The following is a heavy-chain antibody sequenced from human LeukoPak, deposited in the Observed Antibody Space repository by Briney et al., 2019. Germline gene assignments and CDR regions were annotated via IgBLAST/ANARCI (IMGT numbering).Heavy chain of an antibody. J-gene: IGHJ5*02. CDR2: ISAYNGNT. V-gene: IGHV1-18*01. Sequence: ASVTVSCTASGYTFTSYGISWVRQAPGQGLEWMGWISAYNGNTNYAQKLQGRVTMTTDTSTSTAYMELRSLRSDDTAVYYCARAYSSSNWFDRWGQGTLVTVSA. CDR3: ARAYSSSNWFDR. CDR1: GYTFTSYG. D-gene: IGHD6-6*01.